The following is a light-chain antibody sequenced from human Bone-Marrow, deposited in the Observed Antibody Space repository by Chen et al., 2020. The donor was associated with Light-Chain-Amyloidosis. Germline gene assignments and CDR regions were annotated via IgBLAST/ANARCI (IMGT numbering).Light chain of an antibody. CDR2: EAS. CDR1: QRLDSF. V-gene: IGKV1-39*01. CDR3: QQSFSPPFT. J-gene: IGKJ3*01. Sequence: DIRVTQSPSSLSASVGDRVTITCRASQRLDSFLNWYQQKPGKAPKLLIYEASSLHNGVPSRFSGSESGTDFTLTISSLEPEDFATYYCQQSFSPPFTFGPGTKVDIK.